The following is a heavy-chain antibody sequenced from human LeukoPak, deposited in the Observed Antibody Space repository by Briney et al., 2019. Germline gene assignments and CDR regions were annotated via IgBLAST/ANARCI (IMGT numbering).Heavy chain of an antibody. D-gene: IGHD2-21*02. V-gene: IGHV1-18*01. CDR1: DYTFTSYG. CDR2: ISAYNGNT. Sequence: AASVKVSCKASDYTFTSYGISWVRQAPGQGLEWMGWISAYNGNTNYAQKLQGRVTMTTDTSTSTAYVELRSLRSDDTAVYYCARDLNLKGDPPHYWGQGTLVTVSS. CDR3: ARDLNLKGDPPHY. J-gene: IGHJ4*02.